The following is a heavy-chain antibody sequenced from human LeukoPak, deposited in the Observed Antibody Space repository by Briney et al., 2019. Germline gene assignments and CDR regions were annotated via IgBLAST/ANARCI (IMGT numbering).Heavy chain of an antibody. J-gene: IGHJ3*01. D-gene: IGHD3-16*01. CDR2: ISVSSRNVI. CDR3: ARDFGPRLYAFDV. Sequence: GGSLRLSCTASGFTFSSYSMNWVRQAPGKGLEWLSYISVSSRNVIDYADSVKGRFTISRDDAKNSLYLQMNSLRAEDTAVYFCARDFGPRLYAFDVWGQGTMITVSS. CDR1: GFTFSSYS. V-gene: IGHV3-48*04.